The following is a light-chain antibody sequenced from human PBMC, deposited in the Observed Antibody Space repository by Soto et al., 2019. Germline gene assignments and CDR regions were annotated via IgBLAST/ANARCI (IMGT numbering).Light chain of an antibody. CDR2: DYN. CDR1: SSNIGNNY. Sequence: QSALTQPPSVSAAPGQKVTISCSGSSSNIGNNYVSWYQHLPGTAPKVLIYDYNKRPSGIPDRFSGSKSGTSATLGITGLQTGDEGDYYCGTWDTSLSAVVFGGGTKVTVL. J-gene: IGLJ2*01. V-gene: IGLV1-51*01. CDR3: GTWDTSLSAVV.